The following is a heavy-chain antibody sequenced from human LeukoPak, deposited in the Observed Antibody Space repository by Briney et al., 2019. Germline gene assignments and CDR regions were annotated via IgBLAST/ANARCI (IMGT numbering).Heavy chain of an antibody. J-gene: IGHJ3*02. CDR2: IYPGDSDT. CDR3: ARSSKRIVVVVAPSPATSDAFDI. Sequence: GESLKISCKGSGYSFTSYRIGWVRQMPGKGLEWMGIIYPGDSDTRYSPSFQGQVTISADKSISTAYLQWSSLKASDTAMYYCARSSKRIVVVVAPSPATSDAFDIWGQGTMVTVSS. CDR1: GYSFTSYR. V-gene: IGHV5-51*01. D-gene: IGHD2-15*01.